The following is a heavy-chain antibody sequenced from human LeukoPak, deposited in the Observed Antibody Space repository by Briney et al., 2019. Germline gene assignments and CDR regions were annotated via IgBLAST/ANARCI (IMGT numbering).Heavy chain of an antibody. CDR1: GYTFTSYD. CDR2: MNPNSGNT. V-gene: IGHV1-8*01. J-gene: IGHJ6*02. CDR3: ARGDNWRTGNSYGMDV. Sequence: GASVKVSCKASGYTFTSYDINWVRQAAGQGLEWMGWMNPNSGNTGYAQKFQGRVTMTRNTSISTAYMELSSLRSEDTAVYYCARGDNWRTGNSYGMDVWGQGTTVTVSS. D-gene: IGHD3-3*01.